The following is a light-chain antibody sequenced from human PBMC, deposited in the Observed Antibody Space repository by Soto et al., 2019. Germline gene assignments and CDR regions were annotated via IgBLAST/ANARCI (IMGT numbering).Light chain of an antibody. CDR2: DVS. Sequence: QSVLTQPPSVSGSPGQTVTISCTGTSSDVGSYNRVSWYQQPPGTAPKLMIYDVSNRPSGVPNCFSGSKSGNTASLTSSGLQAEDEADYYCSSYTSSSTVVFGGGTKQTVL. J-gene: IGLJ2*01. CDR1: SSDVGSYNR. CDR3: SSYTSSSTVV. V-gene: IGLV2-18*02.